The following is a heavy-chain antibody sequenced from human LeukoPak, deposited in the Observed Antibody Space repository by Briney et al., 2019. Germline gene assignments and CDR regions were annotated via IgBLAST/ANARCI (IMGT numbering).Heavy chain of an antibody. V-gene: IGHV3-30*18. CDR1: GFTSSSYG. D-gene: IGHD6-13*01. CDR3: AKAGAAATPGYYYYYYGMDV. J-gene: IGHJ6*02. Sequence: GGSLRLSCAASGFTSSSYGMHWVRQAPGKGLEWVAVTSYDGSNKYYADSVKGRFTISRDNSKNTLYLQMNSLRAEDTAVYYCAKAGAAATPGYYYYYYGMDVWGQGTTVTVSS. CDR2: TSYDGSNK.